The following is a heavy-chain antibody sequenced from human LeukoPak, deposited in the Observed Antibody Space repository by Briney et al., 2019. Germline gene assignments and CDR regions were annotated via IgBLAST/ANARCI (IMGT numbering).Heavy chain of an antibody. CDR1: GYSFRTYG. V-gene: IGHV1-18*01. D-gene: IGHD3-10*01. Sequence: ASVKVSCKASGYSFRTYGLTWVRQAPGQGLDWVGWVSVYNDYKLYAQKFQGRVTMTTDTSTSTAYMELRSLRSDDTAVYYCARGSGSTIYYAFDIWGQGTMVTVSS. CDR3: ARGSGSTIYYAFDI. J-gene: IGHJ3*02. CDR2: VSVYNDYK.